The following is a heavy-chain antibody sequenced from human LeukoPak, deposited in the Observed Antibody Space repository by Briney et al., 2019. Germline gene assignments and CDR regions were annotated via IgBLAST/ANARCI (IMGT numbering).Heavy chain of an antibody. Sequence: PSETLSLTCAVYGGSFSGYYWSWIRQPPGKGLEWIGEINHSGSTNYNPSLKSRVTISVDTSKNQFSLKLSSVTAADTAVYYCARHYYGSGSYYNYYYYGMDVWGQGTTVTVSS. V-gene: IGHV4-34*01. CDR1: GGSFSGYY. D-gene: IGHD3-10*01. CDR2: INHSGST. J-gene: IGHJ6*02. CDR3: ARHYYGSGSYYNYYYYGMDV.